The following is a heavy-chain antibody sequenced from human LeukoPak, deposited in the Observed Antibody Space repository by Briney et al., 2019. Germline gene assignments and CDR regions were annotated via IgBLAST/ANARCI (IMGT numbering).Heavy chain of an antibody. D-gene: IGHD6-6*01. CDR1: GFTFSSYG. J-gene: IGHJ4*02. CDR3: ARDSGGSSSADY. V-gene: IGHV3-30*02. CDR2: IRYDGSNE. Sequence: GGPLRLSCAASGFTFSSYGMHWVRQAPGKGLEWVSFIRYDGSNEYYADSVRGRFTISRDNSKNTLYLQMNSLRAEDTAVYYCARDSGGSSSADYWGQGTLVTVSS.